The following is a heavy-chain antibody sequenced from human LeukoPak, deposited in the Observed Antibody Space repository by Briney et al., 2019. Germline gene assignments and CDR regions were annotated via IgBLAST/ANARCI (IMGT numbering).Heavy chain of an antibody. CDR2: TNPNSGGT. V-gene: IGHV1-2*02. D-gene: IGHD1-26*01. Sequence: ASVTVSCMASGYTFTGYYMHWVRQAPGQGLEWMGWTNPNSGGTNYAQKFQGRVTITRGTAISTAYMELSRLRTDDTAVYYCARGMGADYYFDYWGQGTLVTVSS. J-gene: IGHJ4*02. CDR3: ARGMGADYYFDY. CDR1: GYTFTGYY.